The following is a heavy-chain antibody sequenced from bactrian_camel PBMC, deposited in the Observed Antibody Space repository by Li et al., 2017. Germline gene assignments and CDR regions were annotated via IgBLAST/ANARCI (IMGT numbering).Heavy chain of an antibody. V-gene: IGHV3S26*01. D-gene: IGHD6*01. CDR2: IDSTGST. Sequence: HVQLVESGGGSVLTGGSLRLSCAVYGSTFNRHCMAWFREAPGKEREGVASIDSTGSTSYADSVSGRFTISGDVTENTLYLQMSNLDPGDTATYYCAVDGGLCMVDAGPSHFGYWGLGTQVTVS. J-gene: IGHJ6*01. CDR1: GSTFNRHC. CDR3: AVDGGLCMVDAGPSHFGY.